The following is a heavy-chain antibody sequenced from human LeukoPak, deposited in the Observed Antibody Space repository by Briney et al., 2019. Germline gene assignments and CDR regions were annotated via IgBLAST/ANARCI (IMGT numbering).Heavy chain of an antibody. V-gene: IGHV5-51*01. CDR3: ARSSGIVATSYFDY. J-gene: IGHJ4*02. CDR2: IYPGDSDT. Sequence: GESLKISCQGSGYSFTSYWIAWVRQMPGKGLEWMGIIYPGDSDTRYSPSFRGQVTISADKSISTAYLQWSGLKASDTAMYYCARSSGIVATSYFDYWGQGTLVTVSS. CDR1: GYSFTSYW. D-gene: IGHD5-12*01.